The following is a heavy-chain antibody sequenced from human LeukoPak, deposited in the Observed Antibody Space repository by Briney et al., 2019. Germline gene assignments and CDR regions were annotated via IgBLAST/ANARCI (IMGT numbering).Heavy chain of an antibody. V-gene: IGHV4-34*01. D-gene: IGHD3-16*02. Sequence: SESLSLTCAVYGESFSGYYRSWIREPPGKGLEWIGEINHSGSTNYNPSLKSRVTISVDTSKNQFSLKLSSVTAADTAVYYCARAGRVWGSYRPIDYWGQGTLVTVSS. J-gene: IGHJ4*02. CDR2: INHSGST. CDR1: GESFSGYY. CDR3: ARAGRVWGSYRPIDY.